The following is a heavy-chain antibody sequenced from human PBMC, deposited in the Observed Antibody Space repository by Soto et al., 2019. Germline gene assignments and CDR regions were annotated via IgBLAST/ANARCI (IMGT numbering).Heavy chain of an antibody. Sequence: QVQLQESGPGLVKPSDTLSLTCGVSGYSISSNYWWGWIRQTPGKGLEWIGYIFSTGSTYYNPSLHSRVTMSVDTSNHQSSLRLNTVTAVDTAVYYCASKPNSLYYFYFWGQGTLVTVSS. V-gene: IGHV4-28*01. CDR2: IFSTGST. CDR3: ASKPNSLYYFYF. D-gene: IGHD5-18*01. CDR1: GYSISSNYW. J-gene: IGHJ4*02.